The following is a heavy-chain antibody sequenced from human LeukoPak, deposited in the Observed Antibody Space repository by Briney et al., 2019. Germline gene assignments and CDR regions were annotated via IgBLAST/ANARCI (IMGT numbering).Heavy chain of an antibody. Sequence: PWGSLRLSCVASGFTFSSYSMNWVRQAPGKGLEWVSSISTSSSYIYYADSVKGRFTISRDNAKKSLYLQMNSLRGEDTAVYYCARGLDVVAASNDAFDIWGQGTMVTVSS. V-gene: IGHV3-21*01. D-gene: IGHD6-13*01. CDR3: ARGLDVVAASNDAFDI. CDR1: GFTFSSYS. J-gene: IGHJ3*02. CDR2: ISTSSSYI.